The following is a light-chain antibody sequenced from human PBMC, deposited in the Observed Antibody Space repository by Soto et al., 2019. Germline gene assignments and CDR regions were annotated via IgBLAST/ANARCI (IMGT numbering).Light chain of an antibody. CDR2: LNSDGSH. CDR3: QTWGTGIQV. CDR1: SGHSNYA. V-gene: IGLV4-69*01. Sequence: QAVVTQSPSASASLGASVKLTCTLSSGHSNYAIAWHQQQPEKGPRYLMKLNSDGSHSKGDGIPDRFSGSSSGPERYLTISSLQSEDEADYYCQTWGTGIQVFGGGTKVTVL. J-gene: IGLJ2*01.